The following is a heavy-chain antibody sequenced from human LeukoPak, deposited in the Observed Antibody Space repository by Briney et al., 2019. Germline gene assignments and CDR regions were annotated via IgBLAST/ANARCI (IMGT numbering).Heavy chain of an antibody. CDR3: ARAFPEGFCSSTSCLEGFDF. Sequence: SQTLSLTCTVSGGSISSGDYYWTWIRQPPGKGLEWIGYIYYSGSAYYNPSLKSRVFISVGLSKNQFSLEVKSVTAADTAVYYCARAFPEGFCSSTSCLEGFDFWGQGSLVTVSS. V-gene: IGHV4-30-4*01. CDR2: IYYSGSA. CDR1: GGSISSGDYY. J-gene: IGHJ4*02. D-gene: IGHD2-2*01.